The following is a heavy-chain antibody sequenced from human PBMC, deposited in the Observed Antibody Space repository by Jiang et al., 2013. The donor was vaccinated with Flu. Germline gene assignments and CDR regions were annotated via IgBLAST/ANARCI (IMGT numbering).Heavy chain of an antibody. CDR3: ARMFDLLIVPPGYGMDV. CDR2: IEYSGTP. D-gene: IGHD3-22*01. J-gene: IGHJ6*02. V-gene: IGHV4-59*13. CDR1: GDSITSFS. Sequence: GLVKPSETLSLTCSISGDSITSFSWSWIRQIPGRGLEWIGHIEYSGTPKYNPSLKSRLTISLDTSKKEVSLRLRSVTAADTAIYYCARMFDLLIVPPGYGMDVWGQGTSVTVSS.